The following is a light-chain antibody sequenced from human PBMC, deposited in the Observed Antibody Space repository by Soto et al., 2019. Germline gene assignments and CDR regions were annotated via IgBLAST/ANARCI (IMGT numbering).Light chain of an antibody. CDR1: QSVSSN. CDR2: GAS. CDR3: QQYHNWRT. J-gene: IGKJ1*01. V-gene: IGKV3-15*01. Sequence: EIVMTQSPATLSVSPGERATLSCRASQSVSSNLGWYQQKPGQAPRLLIHGASTRAAGIPARFSGSGSGTEFTLPISSLQSEDFSVYYCQQYHNWRTFGQGTKVEIK.